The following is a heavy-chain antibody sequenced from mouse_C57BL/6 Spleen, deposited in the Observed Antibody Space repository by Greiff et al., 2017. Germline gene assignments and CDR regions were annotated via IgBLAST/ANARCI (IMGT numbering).Heavy chain of an antibody. D-gene: IGHD1-1*01. CDR1: GYTFTSYW. V-gene: IGHV1-64*01. CDR2: IHPNSGST. CDR3: ARSSNYDGSSYGYFDV. J-gene: IGHJ1*03. Sequence: QVQLQQPGAELVKPGASVKLSCKASGYTFTSYWMHWVKQRPGQGLEWIGMIHPNSGSTNYNEKFKSKATLTVDKSSSTAYMQPSSLTSEDSAVYYGARSSNYDGSSYGYFDVWGTGTTVTVSS.